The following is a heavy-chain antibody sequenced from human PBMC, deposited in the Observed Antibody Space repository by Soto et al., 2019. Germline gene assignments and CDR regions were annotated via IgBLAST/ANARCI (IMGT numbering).Heavy chain of an antibody. CDR1: GGSISSGGYS. D-gene: IGHD3-10*01. CDR2: IYHSGST. Sequence: PSETLSLTCAVSGGSISSGGYSWSWIRQPPGKGLEWIGYIYHSGSTYYNPSLKSRVTISVDRSKNQFSLKLSSVTAADTAVYYCARSSDGSGSYSFDYFDYWGQGTLVTV. CDR3: ARSSDGSGSYSFDYFDY. V-gene: IGHV4-30-2*01. J-gene: IGHJ4*02.